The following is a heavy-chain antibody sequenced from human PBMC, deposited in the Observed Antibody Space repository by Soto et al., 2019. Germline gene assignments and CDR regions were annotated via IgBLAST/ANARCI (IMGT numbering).Heavy chain of an antibody. J-gene: IGHJ4*02. CDR1: GFTSSDYY. CDR2: ISSSSSYT. V-gene: IGHV3-11*06. CDR3: ARVTTWAFDY. Sequence: PGGSLRLSCAASGFTSSDYYMSWIRQAPGKGLEWVSYISSSSSYTNYADSVKGRFTISRDNAKNSLYLQMNSLRAEDTAVYYCARVTTWAFDYWGQGTLVPVSS. D-gene: IGHD4-17*01.